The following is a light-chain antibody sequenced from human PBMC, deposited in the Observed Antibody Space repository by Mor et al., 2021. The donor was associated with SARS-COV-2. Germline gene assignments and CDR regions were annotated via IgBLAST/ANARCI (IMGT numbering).Light chain of an antibody. Sequence: EAPKLLIYAASSLQSGVPSRFSGSRSGTEITLTISSLQPEDSATYFCQQSFTPPYIFGQGTTLEI. CDR2: AAS. V-gene: IGKV1-39*01. CDR3: QQSFTPPYI. J-gene: IGKJ2*01.